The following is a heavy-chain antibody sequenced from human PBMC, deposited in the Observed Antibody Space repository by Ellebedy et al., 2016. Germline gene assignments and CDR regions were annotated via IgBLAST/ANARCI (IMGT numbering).Heavy chain of an antibody. J-gene: IGHJ6*02. CDR3: ARRIDKPSIQFFHRGLDL. CDR1: GGSFNNFY. D-gene: IGHD1-26*01. CDR2: IDQSGRT. Sequence: SETLSLXXALSGGSFNNFYWSWIRHSPGTGLEWIGEIDQSGRTNSNPSVEGRVIMSIDRSKNQFSLRLSSVTAADTAVYYCARRIDKPSIQFFHRGLDLWGQGTTVTVSS. V-gene: IGHV4-34*01.